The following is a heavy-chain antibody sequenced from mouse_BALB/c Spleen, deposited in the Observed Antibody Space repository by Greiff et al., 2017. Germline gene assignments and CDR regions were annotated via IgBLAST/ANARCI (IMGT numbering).Heavy chain of an antibody. CDR2: INSNGGST. Sequence: EVQRVESGGGLVQPGGSLKLSCAASGFTFSSYGMSWVRQTPDKRLELVATINSNGGSTYYPDSVKGRFTISRDNAKNTLFLQMTSLRSEDTAMYYCARRYDYYFDYWGQGTTLTVSS. CDR1: GFTFSSYG. D-gene: IGHD2-4*01. J-gene: IGHJ2*01. V-gene: IGHV5-6-3*01. CDR3: ARRYDYYFDY.